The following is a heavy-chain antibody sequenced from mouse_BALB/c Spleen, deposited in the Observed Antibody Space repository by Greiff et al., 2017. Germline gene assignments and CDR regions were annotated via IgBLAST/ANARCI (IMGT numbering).Heavy chain of an antibody. CDR3: ARTDPRAMDY. CDR1: GFTFSDYY. D-gene: IGHD2-10*02. CDR2: ISDGGSYT. V-gene: IGHV5-4*02. J-gene: IGHJ4*01. Sequence: VQLKESGGGLVKPGGSLKLSCAASGFTFSDYYMYWVRQTPEKRLEWVATISDGGSYTYYPDSVKGRFTISRDNARNILYLQMSSLRSEDTAMYYCARTDPRAMDYWGQGTSVTVSS.